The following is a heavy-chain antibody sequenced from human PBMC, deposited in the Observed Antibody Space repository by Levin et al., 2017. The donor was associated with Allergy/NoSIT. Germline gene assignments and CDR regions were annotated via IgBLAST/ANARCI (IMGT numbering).Heavy chain of an antibody. J-gene: IGHJ4*02. Sequence: GGSLRLSCAASGFTFSSYGMSWVRQAPGKGLEWVSTISGSGGSTYYADSVKSRFTISRDNSKNTLYLQMNSLRAEDTAVYYCASGRKPPRPFDYWGQGTLVTVSS. CDR1: GFTFSSYG. CDR3: ASGRKPPRPFDY. CDR2: ISGSGGST. V-gene: IGHV3-23*01. D-gene: IGHD1-26*01.